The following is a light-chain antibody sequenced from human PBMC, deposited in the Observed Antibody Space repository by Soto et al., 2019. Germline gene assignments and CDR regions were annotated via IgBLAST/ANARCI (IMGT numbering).Light chain of an antibody. CDR1: QAIDTW. Sequence: DIQMTQSPSSVSASVGDRVAITCRASQAIDTWLAWYQQKPGKAPRLLISAATSLESGGPSRFSGSGSGTDFTLTIDSLQPEDFATYYCQQATGFPFTFGPGAKVDI. V-gene: IGKV1-12*01. CDR2: AAT. J-gene: IGKJ3*01. CDR3: QQATGFPFT.